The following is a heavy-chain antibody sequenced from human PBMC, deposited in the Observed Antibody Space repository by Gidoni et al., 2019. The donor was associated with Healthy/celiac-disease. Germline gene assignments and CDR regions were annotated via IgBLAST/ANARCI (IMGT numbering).Heavy chain of an antibody. CDR2: ISGSGGST. CDR1: GLTFSRYA. Sequence: EVQLLESGGGLVQPGGSLRLSCAASGLTFSRYAMSWVRQAPGKGLEWVSAISGSGGSTYYADSVKGRCTISRDNSKNTLYLQMNSLRAEDTAVYYCAKLPGELELLGWFDPWGQGTLVTVSS. D-gene: IGHD1-7*01. V-gene: IGHV3-23*01. CDR3: AKLPGELELLGWFDP. J-gene: IGHJ5*02.